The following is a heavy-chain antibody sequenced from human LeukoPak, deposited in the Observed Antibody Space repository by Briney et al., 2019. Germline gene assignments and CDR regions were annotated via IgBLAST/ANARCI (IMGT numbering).Heavy chain of an antibody. CDR1: GFTFSNYA. Sequence: GGSLRLSCAASGFTFSNYAMNWVRQAPGKGLEWVSSISGSGGNTYYADSVKGRFTISRDNSKNTLYLQMNSLRAEDTAVYYCAKAPVTTCRGAFCYPFDYWGLGTLVTVSS. J-gene: IGHJ4*02. CDR2: ISGSGGNT. CDR3: AKAPVTTCRGAFCYPFDY. V-gene: IGHV3-23*01. D-gene: IGHD2-15*01.